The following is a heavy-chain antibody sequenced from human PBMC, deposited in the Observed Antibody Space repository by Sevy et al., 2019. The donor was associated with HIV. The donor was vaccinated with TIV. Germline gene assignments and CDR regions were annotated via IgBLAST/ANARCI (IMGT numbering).Heavy chain of an antibody. CDR3: ATDKTLNWNYGGSAFHI. V-gene: IGHV3-9*01. D-gene: IGHD1-7*01. CDR2: IGWNSGSI. CDR1: GFTFDDYA. J-gene: IGHJ3*02. Sequence: GGSLRLSCAASGFTFDDYAMHWVRQAPGKGLEWVSGIGWNSGSIGYADSVKGRFTISRDNAKNSLYLQINSLRAEDTALYYCATDKTLNWNYGGSAFHIWGQGTMVTVSS.